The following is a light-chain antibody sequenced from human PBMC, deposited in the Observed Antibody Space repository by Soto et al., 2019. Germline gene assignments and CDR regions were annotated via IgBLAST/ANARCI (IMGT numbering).Light chain of an antibody. CDR1: SSNIGANY. CDR2: KNN. CDR3: AAWDDSLSGQVV. J-gene: IGLJ2*01. Sequence: QSVLTQPPSASGTPGQGVTVSCSGSSSNIGANYVYWYQQLPGTAPKLLIYKNNQRPSGVPDRFSGSKSGTSASLAISGLRSEDEADYYCAAWDDSLSGQVVFGGGTKLTVL. V-gene: IGLV1-47*01.